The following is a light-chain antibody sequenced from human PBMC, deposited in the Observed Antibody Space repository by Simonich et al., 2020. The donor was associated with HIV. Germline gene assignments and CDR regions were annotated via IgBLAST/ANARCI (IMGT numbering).Light chain of an antibody. CDR1: QNISNS. CDR3: QQYDNSGT. Sequence: DIQMTQSPSSLSASVGDRVTITCQASQNISNSLNWYQQKPGKAPKLLIYDASNLETGAPSRFSGSGSATEFTFTISSLQPEDIATYYCQQYDNSGTFGQGTKLEIK. V-gene: IGKV1-33*01. J-gene: IGKJ2*01. CDR2: DAS.